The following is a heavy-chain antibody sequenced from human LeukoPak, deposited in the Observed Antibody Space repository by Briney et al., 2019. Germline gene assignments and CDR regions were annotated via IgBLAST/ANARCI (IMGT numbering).Heavy chain of an antibody. CDR3: ARGLCTSSSCYQGPFDF. V-gene: IGHV3-15*01. Sequence: GGSLRLSCEASGFIFSSAWMTWVRQAPGKGLDWVGHITNKTNGGTTDYAAPVKGRFIISRDDSKKTLYLQMNRLRTEDTAVYYCARGLCTSSSCYQGPFDFWGQGTLVTVSS. J-gene: IGHJ4*02. CDR2: ITNKTNGGTT. D-gene: IGHD2-2*01. CDR1: GFIFSSAW.